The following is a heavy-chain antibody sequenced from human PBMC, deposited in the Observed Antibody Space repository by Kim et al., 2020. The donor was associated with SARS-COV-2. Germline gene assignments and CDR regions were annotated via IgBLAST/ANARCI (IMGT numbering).Heavy chain of an antibody. CDR2: ISYDGSNK. Sequence: GGSLRLSCAASGFTFSSYGMHWVRQAPGKGLEWVAVISYDGSNKYYADSVKGRFTISRDNSKNTLYLQMNSLRAEDTAVYYWAKDLGWIQIWPPPDYCYSIDVWGQVTTVTFSS. J-gene: IGHJ6*02. CDR1: GFTFSSYG. CDR3: AKDLGWIQIWPPPDYCYSIDV. D-gene: IGHD5-18*01. V-gene: IGHV3-30*18.